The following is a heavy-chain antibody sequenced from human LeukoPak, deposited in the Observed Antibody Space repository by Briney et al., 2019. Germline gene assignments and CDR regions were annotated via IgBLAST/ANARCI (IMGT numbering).Heavy chain of an antibody. Sequence: GGSLRLSCAASGFTVSSNYMSWVRQAPGKGLEWVSVIYSGGSTYYADSVKGRFTISRDNSKNTLYLQMNSLRAEDTAVYYCAREARAATIFGAYYFDYWGQGTLVTVSS. D-gene: IGHD3-3*01. CDR3: AREARAATIFGAYYFDY. V-gene: IGHV3-66*01. CDR2: IYSGGST. J-gene: IGHJ4*02. CDR1: GFTVSSNY.